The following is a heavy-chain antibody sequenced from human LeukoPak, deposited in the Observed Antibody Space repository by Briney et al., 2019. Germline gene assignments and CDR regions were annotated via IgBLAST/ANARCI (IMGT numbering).Heavy chain of an antibody. J-gene: IGHJ6*03. Sequence: SETLSLTCTVSGGSISSSSYYWGWIRQPPGKGLEWIGSIYYSGSTYYNPSLKSRATISVDTSKNQFSLKLSSVTAADTAVYYCARQKPIYCSGGSCYSPDYMDVWGKGTTVTVSS. CDR2: IYYSGST. V-gene: IGHV4-39*01. CDR1: GGSISSSSYY. CDR3: ARQKPIYCSGGSCYSPDYMDV. D-gene: IGHD2-15*01.